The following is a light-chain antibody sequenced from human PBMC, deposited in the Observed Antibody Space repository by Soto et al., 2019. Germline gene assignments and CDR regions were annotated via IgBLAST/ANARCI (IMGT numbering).Light chain of an antibody. V-gene: IGKV3-11*01. Sequence: EIVLTQSPAALSLSPGERATLSCRASQSVSSYLAWYQQKPGQAPRLLIYDASNRATGIPARFGGSGSGTDFTLTISSLEPEDFAVYYCQQYNNWRWTFGQGTKVDIK. CDR1: QSVSSY. CDR2: DAS. J-gene: IGKJ1*01. CDR3: QQYNNWRWT.